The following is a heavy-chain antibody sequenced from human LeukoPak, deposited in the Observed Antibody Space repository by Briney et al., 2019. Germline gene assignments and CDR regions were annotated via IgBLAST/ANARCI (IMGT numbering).Heavy chain of an antibody. J-gene: IGHJ4*02. CDR2: ISGSGGST. CDR1: GFTFSSYA. CDR3: AKDTRQWYYGSGSYYNPFDY. D-gene: IGHD3-10*01. Sequence: PGGSLRLSCAASGFTFSSYAMHWVRQAPGKGLEWVSAISGSGGSTYYADSVKGRFTISRDNSKNTLYLQMNSLRAEDTAVYYCAKDTRQWYYGSGSYYNPFDYWGQGTLVTVSS. V-gene: IGHV3-23*01.